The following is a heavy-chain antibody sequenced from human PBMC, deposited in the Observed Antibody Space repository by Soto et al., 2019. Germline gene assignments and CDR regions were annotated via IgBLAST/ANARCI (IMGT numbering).Heavy chain of an antibody. CDR1: GFTFSKYR. Sequence: PGGSLRLSCAASGFTFSKYRMNWVRQAPGKGLEWVAVIFYDGSTKYYADSVKGRFTISRDNSQNTLYLQMNNLRAEDTAVYYCARGRITMVRGERYEHYGMDVWGQGTTVTVSS. V-gene: IGHV3-33*08. CDR2: IFYDGSTK. J-gene: IGHJ6*02. CDR3: ARGRITMVRGERYEHYGMDV. D-gene: IGHD3-10*01.